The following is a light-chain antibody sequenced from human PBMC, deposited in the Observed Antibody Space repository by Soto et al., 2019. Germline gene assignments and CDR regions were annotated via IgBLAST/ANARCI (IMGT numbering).Light chain of an antibody. CDR2: EGS. J-gene: IGLJ1*01. Sequence: QSALTQPASVSGSPGQSITISCTGTSSDVGSYNLVSWYQQHPGKAPKRMIYEGSKRPSGVSNRFSGSKSGNTASLTISGLQAEDEADYYGCSYAGSSTYVLATGTKVNV. V-gene: IGLV2-23*01. CDR1: SSDVGSYNL. CDR3: CSYAGSSTYV.